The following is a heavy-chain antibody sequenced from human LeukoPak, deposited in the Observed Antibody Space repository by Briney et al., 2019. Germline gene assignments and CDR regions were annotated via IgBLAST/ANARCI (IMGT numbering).Heavy chain of an antibody. D-gene: IGHD5-24*01. CDR1: GFTFSSYS. CDR3: VKDSLRCREGFGS. J-gene: IGHJ5*01. Sequence: PGGSLRLSCAASGFTFSSYSMSWVRQAQGQGLEGVPVISDSGGHTYYADSVQGRFTISRDNSRNTLVLQMSSLRAEDTAIYYCVKDSLRCREGFGSWGQGTLVTVSS. CDR2: ISDSGGHT. V-gene: IGHV3-23*01.